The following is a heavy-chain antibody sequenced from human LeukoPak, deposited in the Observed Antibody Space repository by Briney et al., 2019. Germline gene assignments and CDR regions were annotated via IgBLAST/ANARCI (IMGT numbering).Heavy chain of an antibody. V-gene: IGHV4-4*07. D-gene: IGHD3-3*01. J-gene: IGHJ6*02. CDR1: GGSISSYY. Sequence: SETLSLTCTVSGGSISSYYWSWIRQPAGKGLEWIGRIYTSGSTNYNPSLKSRVTMSVDTSKNQFSLKLSSVTAADTAVYYCARDIWSGPIGSYYYGMDVWGQGTTVTVSS. CDR3: ARDIWSGPIGSYYYGMDV. CDR2: IYTSGST.